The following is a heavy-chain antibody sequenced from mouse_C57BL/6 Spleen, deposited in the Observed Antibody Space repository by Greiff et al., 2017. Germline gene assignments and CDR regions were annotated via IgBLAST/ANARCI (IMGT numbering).Heavy chain of an antibody. Sequence: VQLQQSVAELVRPGASVKLSCTASGFNFNNTYMHWVKQRPEQGLEWIGRIDPAHGNTNYAPKFQGKATITADTSSNTAYLQLSSLTSEDTAVYSCARDGYSSWFAYWGQGTLVTVSA. CDR1: GFNFNNTY. V-gene: IGHV14-3*01. J-gene: IGHJ3*01. CDR2: IDPAHGNT. CDR3: ARDGYSSWFAY. D-gene: IGHD2-3*01.